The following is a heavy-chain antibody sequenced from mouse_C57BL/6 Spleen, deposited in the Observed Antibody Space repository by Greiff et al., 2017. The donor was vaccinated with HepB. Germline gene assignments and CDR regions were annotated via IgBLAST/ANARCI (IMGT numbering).Heavy chain of an antibody. V-gene: IGHV1-63*01. CDR1: GYTFTNYW. Sequence: VQLQQSGAELVRPGPSVKMSCKASGYTFTNYWIGWAKQRPGHGLEWIGDIYPGGGYTNYNEKFKGKATLTADKSSSTAYMQFSSLTSEDSAIYYCARNDYDGTWFAYWGQGTLVTVSA. J-gene: IGHJ3*01. D-gene: IGHD2-4*01. CDR2: IYPGGGYT. CDR3: ARNDYDGTWFAY.